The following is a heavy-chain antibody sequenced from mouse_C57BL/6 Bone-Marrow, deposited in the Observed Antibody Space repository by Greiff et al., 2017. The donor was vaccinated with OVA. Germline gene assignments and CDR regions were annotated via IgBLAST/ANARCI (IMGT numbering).Heavy chain of an antibody. Sequence: EVQLVESGGDLVKPGGSLKLSCAASGFTFSSYGMSWVRQTPDKRLEWVATISSGGSYTYYPDRVTGRFTISRDNAKNTLYLQMSSLKSEDTAMDYCARHRITTVGADYGGQGTTLTVSS. CDR3: ARHRITTVGADY. V-gene: IGHV5-6*01. CDR2: ISSGGSYT. D-gene: IGHD1-1*01. CDR1: GFTFSSYG. J-gene: IGHJ2*01.